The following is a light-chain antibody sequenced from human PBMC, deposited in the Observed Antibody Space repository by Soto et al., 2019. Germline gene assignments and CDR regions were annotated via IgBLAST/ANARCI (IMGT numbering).Light chain of an antibody. CDR2: EVS. CDR3: SSYTSSATWV. CDR1: SSDIGAHNS. V-gene: IGLV2-14*01. Sequence: SLAQPASVSASPGQSFTISCTGTSSDIGAHNSVSWYQRHPGEAPKVIIHEVSNRPSGISDRFSGSKSGNTASLTISGLQAEDEAIYYCSSYTSSATWVFGGGTKVTVL. J-gene: IGLJ3*02.